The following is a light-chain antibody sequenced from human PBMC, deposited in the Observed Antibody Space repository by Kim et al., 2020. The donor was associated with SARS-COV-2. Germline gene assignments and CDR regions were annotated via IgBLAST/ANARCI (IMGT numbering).Light chain of an antibody. CDR1: QGISTS. J-gene: IGKJ1*01. V-gene: IGKV1D-16*01. CDR3: QQYITYPRT. Sequence: ASVGDTVTSPCRASQGISTSWAWYQQKPQKAPKSLVYGASSLQSGVPSRFSGSVSGTDFTLTISSLQPEDFATYYCQQYITYPRTFGQGTKVDIK. CDR2: GAS.